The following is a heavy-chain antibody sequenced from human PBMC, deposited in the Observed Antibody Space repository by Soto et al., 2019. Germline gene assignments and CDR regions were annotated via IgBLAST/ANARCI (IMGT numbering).Heavy chain of an antibody. V-gene: IGHV3-7*05. D-gene: IGHD6-25*01. CDR1: GFTFGNYW. J-gene: IGHJ3*02. CDR2: IKGDGSAK. Sequence: EVQLVESGGGLVQPGGSLRLSCAASGFTFGNYWMTWVRQAPGKGLEWVANIKGDGSAKSYLDSVRGRFTVSRDNAENSLFLQMNILRAEDTALYYCARDVSPGSSGYYLDDFDICGQGTMVTVS. CDR3: ARDVSPGSSGYYLDDFDI.